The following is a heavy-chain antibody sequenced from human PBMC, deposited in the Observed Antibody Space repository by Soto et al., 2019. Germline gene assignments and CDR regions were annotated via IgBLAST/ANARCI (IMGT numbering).Heavy chain of an antibody. CDR3: ARRGGQWLDHYYGMDV. J-gene: IGHJ6*02. CDR2: ISAYNGNT. Sequence: GASVKVSCKASGYTFNSYGISWVRQAPGQGLEWMGWISAYNGNTNYAQKLQGRVTMTTDTSTSTAYMELRSLRSDDTAVYYCARRGGQWLDHYYGMDVWGQGTTVTVSS. CDR1: GYTFNSYG. D-gene: IGHD6-19*01. V-gene: IGHV1-18*01.